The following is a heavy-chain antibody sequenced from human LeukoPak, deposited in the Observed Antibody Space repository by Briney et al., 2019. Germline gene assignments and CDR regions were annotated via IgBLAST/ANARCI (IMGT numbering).Heavy chain of an antibody. V-gene: IGHV3-48*04. CDR3: ARDPYSYSSSWYGNY. Sequence: GGSLRLSCAASGFTFSSYSMNWVRQAPGKGLEWVSYISSSSSTIYYADSVKGRFTISRDNAKNSLYLQMNSLRAEDTAVYYCARDPYSYSSSWYGNYWGQGTLVTVSS. CDR2: ISSSSSTI. D-gene: IGHD6-13*01. J-gene: IGHJ4*02. CDR1: GFTFSSYS.